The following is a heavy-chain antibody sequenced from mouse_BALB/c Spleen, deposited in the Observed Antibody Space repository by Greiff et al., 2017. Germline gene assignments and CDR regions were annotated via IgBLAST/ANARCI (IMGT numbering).Heavy chain of an antibody. D-gene: IGHD2-3*01. Sequence: VQLKQSGPGLVKPSQSLSLTCTVTGYSITSDYAWNWIRQFPGNKLEWMGYISYSGSTSYNPSLKSRISITRDTSKNQFFLQLNSVTTEDTATYYCARWGGYYDYAMDYWGQGTSVTVSS. CDR1: GYSITSDYA. CDR3: ARWGGYYDYAMDY. J-gene: IGHJ4*01. V-gene: IGHV3-2*02. CDR2: ISYSGST.